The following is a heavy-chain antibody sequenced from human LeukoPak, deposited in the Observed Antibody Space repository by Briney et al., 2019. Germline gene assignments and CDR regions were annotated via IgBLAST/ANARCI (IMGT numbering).Heavy chain of an antibody. D-gene: IGHD3-22*01. V-gene: IGHV3-30*04. CDR3: ARDVDSYYDSSGYPDY. Sequence: PGGSLRLSCAASGFTLSSYVMHWVRQAPGKGLEWVAVISYDGSNKYYADSVKGRFTISRDNAKNSLYLQMNSLRAEDTAVYYCARDVDSYYDSSGYPDYWGQGTLVTVSS. CDR1: GFTLSSYV. J-gene: IGHJ4*02. CDR2: ISYDGSNK.